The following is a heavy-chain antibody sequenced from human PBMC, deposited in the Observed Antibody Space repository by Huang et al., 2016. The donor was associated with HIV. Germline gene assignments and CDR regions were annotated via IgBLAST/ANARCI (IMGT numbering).Heavy chain of an antibody. V-gene: IGHV5-51*01. Sequence: EVLLVQSGAELKEPGESLKISCKASGYGFSSYWIGWVRQKPGKDLEWMGIIYPGDSETKYSPAFDGQVTISADKSTKTAYLQWESLKAPDTAIYFCARQVDGFRSHFDFWGQGTLVSVSS. CDR3: ARQVDGFRSHFDF. CDR1: GYGFSSYW. D-gene: IGHD5-18*01. J-gene: IGHJ4*02. CDR2: IYPGDSET.